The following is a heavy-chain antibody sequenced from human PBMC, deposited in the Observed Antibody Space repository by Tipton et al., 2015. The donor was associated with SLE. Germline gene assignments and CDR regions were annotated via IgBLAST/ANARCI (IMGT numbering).Heavy chain of an antibody. CDR3: ARDRDGDYGGWYFDL. Sequence: SLRLSCAASGFTFSSYAMSWVRQAPGKGLAWVSAISGSGGSTYYADSVKGRFTISRDNSKNTLYLQMNSLRAEDTAVYYCARDRDGDYGGWYFDLWGRGTLVTV. CDR2: ISGSGGST. V-gene: IGHV3-23*01. D-gene: IGHD4-17*01. CDR1: GFTFSSYA. J-gene: IGHJ2*01.